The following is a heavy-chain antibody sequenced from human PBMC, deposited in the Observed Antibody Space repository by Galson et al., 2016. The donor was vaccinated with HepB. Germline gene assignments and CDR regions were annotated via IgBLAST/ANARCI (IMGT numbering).Heavy chain of an antibody. CDR2: MSGGRGDPL. J-gene: IGHJ3*02. V-gene: IGHV3-23*01. CDR1: GFIFRNSA. CDR3: ANPRYFYDSTGPDNSFDI. D-gene: IGHD3-22*01. Sequence: SLRLSCAASGFIFRNSAMNWVRQAPGKGLEWVSSMSGGRGDPLHHADHVKGRFTISRDNSQNTRYLQMNRLRAEDTAVYYCANPRYFYDSTGPDNSFDIWGQGTMVTVSS.